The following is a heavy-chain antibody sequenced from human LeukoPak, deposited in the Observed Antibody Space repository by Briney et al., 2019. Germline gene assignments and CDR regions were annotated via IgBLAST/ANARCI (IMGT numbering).Heavy chain of an antibody. V-gene: IGHV3-30*02. Sequence: GGSLRLSCAASGFIFSSYGMHWVRQVPGTGLLQWVTFIRYDGSKEYYADPVKGRFTISRDDSKNTVYLQMNSLRAEDTAVYYCAKDVGGVYNSPSDPWGQGTLVTVSS. CDR2: IRYDGSKE. D-gene: IGHD6-6*01. CDR1: GFIFSSYG. J-gene: IGHJ5*02. CDR3: AKDVGGVYNSPSDP.